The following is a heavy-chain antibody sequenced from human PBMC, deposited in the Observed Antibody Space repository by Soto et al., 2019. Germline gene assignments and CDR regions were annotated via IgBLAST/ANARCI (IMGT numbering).Heavy chain of an antibody. J-gene: IGHJ6*02. Sequence: ASVKVSCKASGYTFTSYGISWVRQAPGQGLEWMGWISAYNGNTNYAQKLQGRVTMTTDTSTSTAYMELRSLRSDDTAVYYCARLTTVTTSHYYYGMDVWGQGTTVTVSS. CDR2: ISAYNGNT. D-gene: IGHD4-17*01. CDR1: GYTFTSYG. CDR3: ARLTTVTTSHYYYGMDV. V-gene: IGHV1-18*01.